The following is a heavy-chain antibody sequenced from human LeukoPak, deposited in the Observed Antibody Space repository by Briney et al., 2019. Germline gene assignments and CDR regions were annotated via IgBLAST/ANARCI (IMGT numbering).Heavy chain of an antibody. CDR3: ASAGYYGDDAFDL. CDR1: GFIIGSYW. Sequence: GGSLRLSCVASGFIIGSYWMNWVRQAQGKGLAWVGNISQDGSGKYYVDSVKGGLTISRDNANNSLYLQMNNLTAADTAIYYCASAGYYGDDAFDLWGQGTRVTVSS. CDR2: ISQDGSGK. J-gene: IGHJ3*01. D-gene: IGHD2/OR15-2a*01. V-gene: IGHV3-7*03.